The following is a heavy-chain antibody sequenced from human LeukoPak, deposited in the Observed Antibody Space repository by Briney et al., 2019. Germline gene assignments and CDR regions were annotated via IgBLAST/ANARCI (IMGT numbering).Heavy chain of an antibody. Sequence: ASVKVSCKASGYIFTGYYMHWVRQAPGRGLEWMGWINPNSGGTNYAQKFQGRVTMTRDTSITTAYMALSRLRSEDTAVYYCATISRNDSFDIWGQGTMVTVSS. CDR2: INPNSGGT. J-gene: IGHJ3*02. CDR1: GYIFTGYY. D-gene: IGHD1-14*01. CDR3: ATISRNDSFDI. V-gene: IGHV1-2*02.